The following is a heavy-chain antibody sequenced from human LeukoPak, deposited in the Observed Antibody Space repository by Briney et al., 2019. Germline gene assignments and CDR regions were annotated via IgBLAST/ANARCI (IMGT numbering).Heavy chain of an antibody. J-gene: IGHJ5*02. D-gene: IGHD4-17*01. CDR2: INHSGSS. Sequence: SETLSLTCAVYGGSFSGYYWSWIRQPPGKGLEWIGEINHSGSSNYNPSLKSRVTISVDRSKNQFSLKLSSVTAADTAVYYCARATHGDYAWFDPWGQGTLVTVSS. V-gene: IGHV4-34*01. CDR3: ARATHGDYAWFDP. CDR1: GGSFSGYY.